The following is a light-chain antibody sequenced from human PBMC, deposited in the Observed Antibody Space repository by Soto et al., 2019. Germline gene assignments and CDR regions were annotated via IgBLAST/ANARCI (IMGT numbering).Light chain of an antibody. CDR3: QQYNNWPPWT. J-gene: IGKJ1*01. V-gene: IGKV3-15*01. CDR1: QTFSSIY. CDR2: GAS. Sequence: EIVLTQSPGTLSLSPGERATLSCRASQTFSSIYLAWYQQKPGQAPRLLIYGASTRATGIPARFSGSGSGTEFTLTISRLQSEDFAVYYCQQYNNWPPWTFGQGTKVDIK.